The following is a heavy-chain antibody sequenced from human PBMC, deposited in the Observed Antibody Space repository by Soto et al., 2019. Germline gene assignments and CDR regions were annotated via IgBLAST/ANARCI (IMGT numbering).Heavy chain of an antibody. Sequence: QVHLVQSGAEVKKPGASVKVSCQGSGYAFTTYGITWVRQAPRQGLEWMGWISAHNGNTNYAQKRQGRVTVTRDTSTSTASLELRSLRYADTAEYSCARGRYGDYWGQGALVTVSS. J-gene: IGHJ4*02. V-gene: IGHV1-18*01. CDR1: GYAFTTYG. CDR3: ARGRYGDY. D-gene: IGHD1-1*01. CDR2: ISAHNGNT.